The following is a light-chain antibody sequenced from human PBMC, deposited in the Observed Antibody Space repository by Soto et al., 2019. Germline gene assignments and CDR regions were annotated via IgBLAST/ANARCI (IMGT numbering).Light chain of an antibody. J-gene: IGKJ1*01. CDR3: QQYNDYSRT. Sequence: DIQMTQSPSTLSTSVGDRVTITCRASQSVSNWLAWYQQKPGKAPKLLIYDVSSLQSEVPSRFSGSGSGTEFTLTISSLQPDDFATYYCQQYNDYSRTFGQGTKVDIK. CDR1: QSVSNW. CDR2: DVS. V-gene: IGKV1-5*01.